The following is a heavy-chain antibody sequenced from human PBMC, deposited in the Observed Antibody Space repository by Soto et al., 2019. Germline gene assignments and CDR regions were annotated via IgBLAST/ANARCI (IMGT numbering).Heavy chain of an antibody. CDR2: INHSGST. CDR1: GGSFSGYY. CDR3: ARGYYGSGSYYYYYYYGMDV. J-gene: IGHJ6*02. D-gene: IGHD3-10*01. V-gene: IGHV4-34*01. Sequence: SETLSLTCAVYGGSFSGYYWSWIRQPPGKGLEWIGEINHSGSTNYNPSLKSRVTISVDTSKNQFSLKLSSVTAADTAVYYCARGYYGSGSYYYYYYYGMDVWGQGTTVTVSS.